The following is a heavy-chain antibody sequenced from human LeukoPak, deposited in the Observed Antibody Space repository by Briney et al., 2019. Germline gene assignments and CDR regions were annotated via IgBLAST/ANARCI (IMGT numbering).Heavy chain of an antibody. CDR3: AKTFGTIDPFEY. J-gene: IGHJ4*02. D-gene: IGHD2-2*01. CDR2: ISSNGGST. V-gene: IGHV3-64*01. Sequence: GGSLRLSCAASGFTFSSYAMHWVRQAPGKGLEYVSAISSNGGSTYYANSVKGRFTISRDNSKNTLYLQMNSLRAEDTAVYYCAKTFGTIDPFEYWGQGTLVTVSS. CDR1: GFTFSSYA.